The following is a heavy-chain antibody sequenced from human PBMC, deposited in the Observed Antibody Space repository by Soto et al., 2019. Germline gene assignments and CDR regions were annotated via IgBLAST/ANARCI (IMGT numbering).Heavy chain of an antibody. Sequence: ASVKGSCKASGYTFTRYDINWVRQAPGQGLEWMGWMNPNSGNTGYAQKFQGRVTMTRNTSVSTAYMELSSLRSEDTSVYYCARGPDYGDYRAFDIWGQGTMVTVSS. CDR1: GYTFTRYD. D-gene: IGHD4-17*01. V-gene: IGHV1-8*01. CDR2: MNPNSGNT. CDR3: ARGPDYGDYRAFDI. J-gene: IGHJ3*02.